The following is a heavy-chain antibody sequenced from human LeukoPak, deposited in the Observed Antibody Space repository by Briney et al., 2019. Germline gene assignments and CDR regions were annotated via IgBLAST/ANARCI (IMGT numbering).Heavy chain of an antibody. Sequence: GGSLRLSCAASGFTFSNAWMSWVRQAPGKGLEWVGRIKSKTDGGTTDYAAPVKGRFTISRDDSKNTLYLQMNSLKTEDTAVYYCTTDQYSYGSPFDYWGQGTLATVSS. J-gene: IGHJ4*02. D-gene: IGHD5-18*01. CDR2: IKSKTDGGTT. V-gene: IGHV3-15*01. CDR3: TTDQYSYGSPFDY. CDR1: GFTFSNAW.